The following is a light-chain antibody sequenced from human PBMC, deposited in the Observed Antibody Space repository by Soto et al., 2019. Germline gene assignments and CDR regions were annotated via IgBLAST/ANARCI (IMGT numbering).Light chain of an antibody. CDR1: QGISND. V-gene: IGKV1-27*01. J-gene: IGKJ3*01. CDR3: QEYNSAPFT. Sequence: DIQMTQSPSSLSASVGDRVTITCRASQGISNDLAWYQQKPGKVTKRLIYAASTLQSGVPSRFSGSCSGTDFTITSSSLLPEYVAPYYCQEYNSAPFTFGPGTKVDL. CDR2: AAS.